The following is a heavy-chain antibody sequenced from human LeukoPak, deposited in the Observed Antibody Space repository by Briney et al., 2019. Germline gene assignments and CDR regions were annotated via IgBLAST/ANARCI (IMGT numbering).Heavy chain of an antibody. V-gene: IGHV4-39*07. CDR2: IYYSGST. D-gene: IGHD3-10*01. CDR1: GFTFSSYT. J-gene: IGHJ4*02. CDR3: AGEARGALSGDY. Sequence: GSLRLSCAASGFTFSSYTMSWVRQAPGKGLEWIGSIYYSGSTYYNPSLKSRVTISVDTSKNQFSLKLSSVTAADTAVYYCAGEARGALSGDYWGQGTLVTVSS.